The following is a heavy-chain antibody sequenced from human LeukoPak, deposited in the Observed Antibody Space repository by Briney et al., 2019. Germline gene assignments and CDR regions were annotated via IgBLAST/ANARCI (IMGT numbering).Heavy chain of an antibody. CDR3: ARDGDDYYDSTAYYHFDY. V-gene: IGHV3-7*01. CDR1: GFTFSTYW. J-gene: IGHJ4*02. D-gene: IGHD3-22*01. CDR2: IKQDGSEK. Sequence: PGGSLRLSCAASGFTFSTYWMSWVRQAPGKGLEWVANIKQDGSEKYFVDSVKGRFTISRDNAQNSLFLQMNSLRAGDTAVYYCARDGDDYYDSTAYYHFDYWGQGTLVTVSS.